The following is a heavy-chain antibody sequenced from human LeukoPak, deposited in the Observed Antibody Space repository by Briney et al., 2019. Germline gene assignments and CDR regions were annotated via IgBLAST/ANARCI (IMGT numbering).Heavy chain of an antibody. D-gene: IGHD3-22*01. Sequence: PGGSLRLSCAASGFTFSSYGMHWVRQAPGKGLEWVAVISYDGSNKYYADSVKGRFTISRDNSKNTLYLQMNSLRAEDTAVYYCAKATTDKYYYDSSGDPRSDAFDIWGQGTMVTVSS. CDR3: AKATTDKYYYDSSGDPRSDAFDI. V-gene: IGHV3-30*18. J-gene: IGHJ3*02. CDR2: ISYDGSNK. CDR1: GFTFSSYG.